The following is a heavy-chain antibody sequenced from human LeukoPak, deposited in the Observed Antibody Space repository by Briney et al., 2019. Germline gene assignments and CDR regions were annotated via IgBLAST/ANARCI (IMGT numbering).Heavy chain of an antibody. D-gene: IGHD3-10*01. J-gene: IGHJ4*02. CDR2: IKQDGSEK. Sequence: GGSLRLSCAASAFTFSSYWMSWVRQAPGKGLEWVANIKQDGSEKYYVDSVKGRFIISRDNAKNSLYLQMNSLRAEDTAVYYCARSSYGAGSKPYWVDYWGQGTLVTVSS. CDR3: ARSSYGAGSKPYWVDY. V-gene: IGHV3-7*02. CDR1: AFTFSSYW.